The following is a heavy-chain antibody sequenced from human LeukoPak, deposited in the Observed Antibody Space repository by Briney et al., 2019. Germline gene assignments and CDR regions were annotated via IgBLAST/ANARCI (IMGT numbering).Heavy chain of an antibody. V-gene: IGHV4-4*07. CDR3: ARDLSVYGSEYYFDY. D-gene: IGHD3-10*01. J-gene: IGHJ4*02. CDR2: IYTSGST. Sequence: SETLSLTCTVSGGSISSYYWSWIRQPAGKGLEWIGRIYTSGSTNYNPSLKSRVTMSVDTPKNQFSLKLSSVTAADTAVYYCARDLSVYGSEYYFDYWGQGTLVTVSS. CDR1: GGSISSYY.